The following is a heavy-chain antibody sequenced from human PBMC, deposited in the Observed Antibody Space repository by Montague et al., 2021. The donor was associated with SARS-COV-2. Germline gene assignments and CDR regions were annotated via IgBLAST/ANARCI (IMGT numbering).Heavy chain of an antibody. V-gene: IGHV4-59*01. D-gene: IGHD3-3*01. CDR2: IYYSGST. CDR1: GGSISSYY. J-gene: IGHJ3*02. CDR3: ARDRLNTIFGVVINDAFDX. Sequence: SETLSLTCTVSGGSISSYYWSRIRQPPGKGLEWIGYIYYSGSTNYNPSLKSRVTISVDTSKNQFSLKLSSVTAADTAVYYCARDRLNTIFGVVINDAFDXWGQGTMVTVSS.